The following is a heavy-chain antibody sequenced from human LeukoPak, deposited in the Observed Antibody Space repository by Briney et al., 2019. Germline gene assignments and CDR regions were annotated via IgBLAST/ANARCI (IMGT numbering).Heavy chain of an antibody. D-gene: IGHD3-22*01. CDR2: FYHGGST. CDR1: GYSISTGYY. Sequence: SETLSLTCTVSGYSISTGYYWDWIRQPPGKGLEWIGTFYHGGSTYYNPSLKSRVTMSVDTSKNQFSLKLSSVTAADTAVYYCARSFTRPAGDSSGYYYFFDYWGQGTLVTVSS. V-gene: IGHV4-38-2*02. J-gene: IGHJ4*02. CDR3: ARSFTRPAGDSSGYYYFFDY.